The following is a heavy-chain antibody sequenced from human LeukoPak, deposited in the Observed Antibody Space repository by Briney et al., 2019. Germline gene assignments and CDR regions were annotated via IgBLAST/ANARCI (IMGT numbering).Heavy chain of an antibody. D-gene: IGHD5-24*01. V-gene: IGHV1-46*01. CDR3: TRIRDGYKDAYDI. J-gene: IGHJ3*02. CDR1: VYTFSNSY. Sequence: ASVKVSCKASVYTFSNSYIQWVRPAPGQVLERMGLINPDGGNTNYAQNCQGRVTLTRDTSTSTVYMELSSLRSEDTAIYYCTRIRDGYKDAYDIWGQGTVVTVPS. CDR2: INPDGGNT.